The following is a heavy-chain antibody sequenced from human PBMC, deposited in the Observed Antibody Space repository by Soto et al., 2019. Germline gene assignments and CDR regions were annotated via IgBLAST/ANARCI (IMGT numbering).Heavy chain of an antibody. Sequence: QFKLLKSGAEVKKPGSPVKVSCKASEGTFSSYAFSGLRQAPGQGLEWMGGIIPIFGTANYAQKFQGRVTITADESTSTAYMELSSLRSEDTAVYYCARVLGGKAFDIWGQGTMVTVSS. J-gene: IGHJ3*02. V-gene: IGHV1-69*12. CDR2: IIPIFGTA. D-gene: IGHD3-16*01. CDR3: ARVLGGKAFDI. CDR1: EGTFSSYA.